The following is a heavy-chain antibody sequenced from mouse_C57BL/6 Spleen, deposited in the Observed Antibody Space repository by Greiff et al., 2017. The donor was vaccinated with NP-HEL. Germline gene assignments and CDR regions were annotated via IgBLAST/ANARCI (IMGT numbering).Heavy chain of an antibody. V-gene: IGHV1-9*01. CDR2: ILPGSGST. CDR3: ARCPARATVVATGYFDY. D-gene: IGHD1-1*01. CDR1: GYTFTGYW. Sequence: QVQLKESGAELMKPGASVKLSCKATGYTFTGYWIEWVKQRPGHGLEWIGEILPGSGSTNYNEKFKGKATFTADTSSNTAYMQLSSLTTEDSAIYYCARCPARATVVATGYFDYWGQGTTLPVSS. J-gene: IGHJ2*01.